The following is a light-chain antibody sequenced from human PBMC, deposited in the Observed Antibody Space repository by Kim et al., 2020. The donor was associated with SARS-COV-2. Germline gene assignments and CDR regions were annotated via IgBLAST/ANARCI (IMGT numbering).Light chain of an antibody. CDR2: DAS. CDR3: QQYTNYSST. CDR1: QSISGW. V-gene: IGKV1-5*01. Sequence: DIQLTQSPSTLSASVGDRVTITCRSSQSISGWLAWYQQNPGKAPKLLIYDASTLESGVPSRFSGSGSGTDFTLTITSLQPDDFTTYYCQQYTNYSSTFGQGTKVDIK. J-gene: IGKJ1*01.